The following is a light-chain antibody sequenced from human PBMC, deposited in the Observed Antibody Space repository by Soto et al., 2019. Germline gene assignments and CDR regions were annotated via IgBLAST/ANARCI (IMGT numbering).Light chain of an antibody. CDR1: QSVSSF. Sequence: EIVLTQSPATLSLSPGERATLSCWASQSVSSFLAWYQQKPGQPPRLLIYDASNRATGIPGRFSGSGSGTDFTLTISSLEPEDFAAYYCQQRGNWPPTFGPGTKVDI. CDR2: DAS. J-gene: IGKJ3*01. CDR3: QQRGNWPPT. V-gene: IGKV3-11*01.